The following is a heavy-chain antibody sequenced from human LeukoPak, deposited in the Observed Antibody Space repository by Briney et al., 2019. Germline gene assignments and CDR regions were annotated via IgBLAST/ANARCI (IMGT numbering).Heavy chain of an antibody. CDR2: IRSDGSTT. J-gene: IGHJ4*01. D-gene: IGHD1-26*01. V-gene: IGHV3-74*01. Sequence: PGGSLRLSCVESRFTFSNFWMHWVRQAPGKGLVWVARIRSDGSTTDYADSVKGRFTISRDNAKNTLYLEMNSLRAEDTAVYYCIRDGRNLAFDQWGHGTLVTVSS. CDR1: RFTFSNFW. CDR3: IRDGRNLAFDQ.